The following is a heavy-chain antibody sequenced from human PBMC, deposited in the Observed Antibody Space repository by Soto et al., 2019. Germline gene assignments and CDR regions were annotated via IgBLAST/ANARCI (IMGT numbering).Heavy chain of an antibody. CDR1: GNTLTSFY. D-gene: IGHD2-21*01. Sequence: ASVKVSCKTSGNTLTSFYIHWVRQAPGQGLEWVGRLSPTTGGTNYAQHFQGRVTVTWDMSTFTAYMELSSLIYEDTAVYYCARPPGYVTDWYYFGTCGQRPQFTVSS. CDR2: LSPTTGGT. CDR3: ARPPGYVTDWYYFGT. J-gene: IGHJ4*02. V-gene: IGHV1-2*02.